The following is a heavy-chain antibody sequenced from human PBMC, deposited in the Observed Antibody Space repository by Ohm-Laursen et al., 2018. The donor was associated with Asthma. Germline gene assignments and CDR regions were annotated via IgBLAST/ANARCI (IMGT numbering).Heavy chain of an antibody. D-gene: IGHD3-3*01. CDR2: MNPNSGNT. V-gene: IGHV1-8*01. CDR3: ARYITIFGVVTHYGMDV. Sequence: VSSVKVSCKSSGYTFSSYGINWVRQATGQGLEWMGWMNPNSGNTGYAQKFQGRVTMTRNTSISTAYMELSSLRSEDTAVYYCARYITIFGVVTHYGMDVWGQGTTVTVSS. CDR1: GYTFSSYG. J-gene: IGHJ6*02.